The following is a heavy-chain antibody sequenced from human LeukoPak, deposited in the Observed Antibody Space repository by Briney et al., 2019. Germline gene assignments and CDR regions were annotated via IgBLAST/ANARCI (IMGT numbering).Heavy chain of an antibody. J-gene: IGHJ4*02. CDR3: AIIPREEAGQSDRSPFHY. V-gene: IGHV3-7*01. CDR1: GFTVSSYW. D-gene: IGHD3-3*01. CDR2: IKQDGSDN. Sequence: GGSLRLSCEVSGFTVSSYWMNWVRQAPGKGREWGANIKQDGSDNDYVDSVRGRFTISRDNAKNSLYLQMHSLRAEDKAVYYCAIIPREEAGQSDRSPFHYWGQGALVTVSS.